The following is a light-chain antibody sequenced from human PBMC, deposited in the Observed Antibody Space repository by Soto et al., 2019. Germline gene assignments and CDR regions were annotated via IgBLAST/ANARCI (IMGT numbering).Light chain of an antibody. CDR2: AVT. Sequence: QSVLTQPPSASGSPGQSVTIPCTGTSSDVGGYDHVSWYQQHPGKAPKLMIYAVTKRPAGVPDRFSGSKSGNTASLTVSGLQAEDEADYYCSSDAGNYNYVFGTGTKVTVL. CDR3: SSDAGNYNYV. J-gene: IGLJ1*01. CDR1: SSDVGGYDH. V-gene: IGLV2-8*01.